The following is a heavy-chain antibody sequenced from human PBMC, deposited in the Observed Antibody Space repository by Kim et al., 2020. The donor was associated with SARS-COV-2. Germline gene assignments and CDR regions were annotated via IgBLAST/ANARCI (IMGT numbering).Heavy chain of an antibody. Sequence: SRVTISVDTSKNQFSLKPSAVTAADTAVYYCARAYRYFDWLLPDAFDIWGQGTMVTVSS. CDR3: ARAYRYFDWLLPDAFDI. V-gene: IGHV4-39*07. J-gene: IGHJ3*02. D-gene: IGHD3-9*01.